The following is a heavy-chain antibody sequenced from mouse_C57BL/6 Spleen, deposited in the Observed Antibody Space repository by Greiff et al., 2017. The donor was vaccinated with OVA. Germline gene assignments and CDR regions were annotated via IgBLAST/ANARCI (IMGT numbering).Heavy chain of an antibody. CDR1: GYTFTSYW. J-gene: IGHJ2*01. V-gene: IGHV1-7*01. D-gene: IGHD1-1*01. Sequence: VQLQQSGAELAKPGASVKLSCKASGYTFTSYWMHWVKQRPGQGLEWIGYINPSSGYTKYNQKFKDKATLTAEKSSSTAYMQLSSLTSEDSAVYFCAITTVVDLDYWGQGTTLTVSS. CDR3: AITTVVDLDY. CDR2: INPSSGYT.